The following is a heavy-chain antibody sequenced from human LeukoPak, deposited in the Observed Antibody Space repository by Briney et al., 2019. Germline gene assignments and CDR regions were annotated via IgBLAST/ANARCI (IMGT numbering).Heavy chain of an antibody. D-gene: IGHD3-9*01. CDR3: ARGPDIFTAFSPDF. V-gene: IGHV3-21*01. J-gene: IGHJ4*02. CDR2: ISNSCTYI. Sequence: PGGSLRLSCAASGFTFSTYSMNWVRQAPGKGLEWVSSISNSCTYIYYADSVKGRFTLSRDNAKNSLYLQMDSLRAEDTAVYYCARGPDIFTAFSPDFWGQGTLVTVSS. CDR1: GFTFSTYS.